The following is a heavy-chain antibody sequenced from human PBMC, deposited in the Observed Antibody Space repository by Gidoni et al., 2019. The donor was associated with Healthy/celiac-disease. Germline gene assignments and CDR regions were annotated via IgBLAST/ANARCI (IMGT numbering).Heavy chain of an antibody. Sequence: QLQLQESGPGLVKPSETLSLPCAVSGDSISRSSYYWGWIRQPPGKGLEWIGSIYYSGRIYCNPSLKSRVTISVDTSKNQFSLKLSAETAADTAVYYCARDLIGALRGWFDPWGQGTLVTVSS. V-gene: IGHV4-39*07. J-gene: IGHJ5*02. CDR3: ARDLIGALRGWFDP. CDR2: IYYSGRI. CDR1: GDSISRSSYY. D-gene: IGHD6-6*01.